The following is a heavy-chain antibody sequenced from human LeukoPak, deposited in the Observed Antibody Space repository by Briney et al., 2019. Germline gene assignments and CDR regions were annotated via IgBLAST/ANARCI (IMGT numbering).Heavy chain of an antibody. CDR1: GGSISGYY. CDR3: ARTIYGEQGTCES. CDR2: IYYSGST. D-gene: IGHD3-3*01. V-gene: IGHV4-59*01. Sequence: SETLSLTCTVSGGSISGYYWTWIRQPPGKGLEWIGYIYYSGSTNYNPSLKSRVTISVDMSRNNFSLNLSSVTAADTAVYYCARTIYGEQGTCESWGQGNPGTVSS. J-gene: IGHJ5*02.